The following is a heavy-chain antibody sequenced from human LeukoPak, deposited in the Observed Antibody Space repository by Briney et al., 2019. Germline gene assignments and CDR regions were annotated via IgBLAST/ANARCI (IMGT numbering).Heavy chain of an antibody. J-gene: IGHJ4*02. Sequence: ASVKVSCKASGYTFTSYGISWVRQAPGQGLEWMGWISAYNGNTNYAQKLQGRVTMTTDTSTSTAYMELRSLRSDDTAVYYCARVIRTTYVWGSYRGADYWGQGTLVTVSS. CDR3: ARVIRTTYVWGSYRGADY. CDR1: GYTFTSYG. V-gene: IGHV1-18*01. D-gene: IGHD3-16*02. CDR2: ISAYNGNT.